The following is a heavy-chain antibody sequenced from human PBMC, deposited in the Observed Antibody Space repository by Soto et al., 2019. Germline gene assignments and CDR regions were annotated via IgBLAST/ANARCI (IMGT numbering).Heavy chain of an antibody. CDR3: ARFGGGMDV. V-gene: IGHV4-4*02. J-gene: IGHJ6*02. CDR2: IYHSGST. CDR1: GGSISGINW. D-gene: IGHD3-10*01. Sequence: QVQLQESGPGLVKPSGTLSLTCAVSGGSISGINWWYWVRQPPGKGREWIGEIYHSGSTHYNPSLKSRVTMSVDKSKNRFSLKLSSVTAADTAVYYCARFGGGMDVWGQGTTVTVSS.